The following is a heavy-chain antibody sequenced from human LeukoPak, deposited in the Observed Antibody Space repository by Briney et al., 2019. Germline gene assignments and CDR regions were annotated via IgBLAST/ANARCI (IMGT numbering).Heavy chain of an antibody. D-gene: IGHD6-13*01. V-gene: IGHV1-18*04. CDR3: ARDSSPLGIAAAGGDY. CDR2: ISAYNGNT. Sequence: ASVKVSCKASGYTFTGYYMHWVRQAPGQGLEWMGWISAYNGNTNYAQKLQGRVTMTTDTSTSTAYMELRSLRSDDTAVYYCARDSSPLGIAAAGGDYWGQGTLVTVSS. J-gene: IGHJ4*02. CDR1: GYTFTGYY.